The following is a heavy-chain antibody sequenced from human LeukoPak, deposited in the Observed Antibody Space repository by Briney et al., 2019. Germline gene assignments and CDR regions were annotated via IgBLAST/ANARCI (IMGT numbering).Heavy chain of an antibody. V-gene: IGHV3-30*04. CDR1: GFTFSTYA. J-gene: IGHJ5*02. Sequence: GGSLRLSCAASGFTFSTYAMHWVRQAPGKGLEWVGVISYDGSEKYYADSVRGRFTISRDNSKNTLYLQMSSLRSDDMAVYYCAREYSSGWKNWFAPWGRGTPVTVSS. CDR2: ISYDGSEK. CDR3: AREYSSGWKNWFAP. D-gene: IGHD6-19*01.